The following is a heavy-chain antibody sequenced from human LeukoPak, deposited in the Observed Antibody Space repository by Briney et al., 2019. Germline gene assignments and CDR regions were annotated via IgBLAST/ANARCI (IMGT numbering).Heavy chain of an antibody. CDR1: GYTFTGYY. CDR2: INPNSGGT. Sequence: ASVKVSRKASGYTFTGYYMHWVRQAPGQGLEWMGWINPNSGGTNYAQKFQGRVTMTRDTSISTAYMELSRLRSDDTAVYYCARDVGTVTTYLQHWGQGTLVTVSS. D-gene: IGHD4-17*01. J-gene: IGHJ1*01. V-gene: IGHV1-2*02. CDR3: ARDVGTVTTYLQH.